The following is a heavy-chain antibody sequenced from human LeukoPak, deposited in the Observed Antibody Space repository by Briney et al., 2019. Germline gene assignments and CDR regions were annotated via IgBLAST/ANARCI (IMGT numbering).Heavy chain of an antibody. V-gene: IGHV5-51*01. Sequence: GESLRISCKGSGYSFTTYWIGWVRQMPEKGLEWMGIIYPGDSDTRYSPSFQGQVTISADKSISTAYLQWSSLKASDTAMYYCARKVHYYYYGMDVWGQGTTVTVSS. CDR2: IYPGDSDT. J-gene: IGHJ6*02. CDR1: GYSFTTYW. CDR3: ARKVHYYYYGMDV.